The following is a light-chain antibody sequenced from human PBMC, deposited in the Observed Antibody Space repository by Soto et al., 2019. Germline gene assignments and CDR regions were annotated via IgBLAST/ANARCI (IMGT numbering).Light chain of an antibody. CDR1: SSNIGSNY. V-gene: IGLV1-47*02. Sequence: QSVLTQPPSASGNPGQRVTISCSGSSSNIGSNYVYWYQQLPGTAPKLLIYSNNQRPSGVPDRFSGSKSGTSASLAISGLRSEDEADYYCAAWDDSLSGPHYVFGTGTKLTVL. CDR3: AAWDDSLSGPHYV. CDR2: SNN. J-gene: IGLJ1*01.